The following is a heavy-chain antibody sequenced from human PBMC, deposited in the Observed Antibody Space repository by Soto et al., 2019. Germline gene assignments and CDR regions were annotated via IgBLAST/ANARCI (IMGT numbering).Heavy chain of an antibody. CDR2: ISYDGSNK. J-gene: IGHJ5*02. D-gene: IGHD2-8*01. CDR1: GFTFSSYA. V-gene: IGHV3-33*08. Sequence: GGSLRLSCAASGFTFSSYAMHWVRQAPGKGLEWVAVISYDGSNKYYADSVKGRFTISRDNSKNTLYLQMNSLRAEDTAVYYCARVDDCTRTVGDADQDGLDAWGQGTLVTVSS. CDR3: ARVDDCTRTVGDADQDGLDA.